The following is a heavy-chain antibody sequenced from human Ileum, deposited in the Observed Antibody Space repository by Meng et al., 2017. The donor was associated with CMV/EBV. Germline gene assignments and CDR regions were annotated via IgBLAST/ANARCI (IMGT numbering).Heavy chain of an antibody. CDR3: ARGPPRYCSTINCNWFDP. Sequence: TFSGYYIHWVRQAPGQGLEWMAWINPDSGGTNYAQKFQGRVTVTRDTSISTAYMELSRLRSDDTAVYYCARGPPRYCSTINCNWFDPWGQGTLVTVSS. D-gene: IGHD2-2*01. V-gene: IGHV1-2*02. CDR1: TFSGYY. J-gene: IGHJ5*02. CDR2: INPDSGGT.